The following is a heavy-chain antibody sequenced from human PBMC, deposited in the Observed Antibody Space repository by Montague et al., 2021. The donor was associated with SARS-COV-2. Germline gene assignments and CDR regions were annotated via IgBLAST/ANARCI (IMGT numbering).Heavy chain of an antibody. CDR3: ARNIGWYSHDR. V-gene: IGHV4-39*07. CDR1: GDSISSPRYY. D-gene: IGHD6-19*01. CDR2: INRDGST. J-gene: IGHJ5*02. Sequence: SETLSLTCTVSGDSISSPRYYWGWIRQPPGKGLEWIGEINRDGSTNYNPSLQSRVLISVDTFKNQFSLKLRSVTAADTAVYYCARNIGWYSHDRWGQGTLVTVSS.